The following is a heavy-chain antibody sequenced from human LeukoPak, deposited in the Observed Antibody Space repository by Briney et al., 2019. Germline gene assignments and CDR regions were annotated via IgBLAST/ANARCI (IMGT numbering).Heavy chain of an antibody. J-gene: IGHJ6*02. D-gene: IGHD2-15*01. V-gene: IGHV3-21*01. CDR3: ARSLLGSCTGGTCYIDYYGMDV. CDR2: ISSSAAYI. CDR1: GFSFSSYS. Sequence: GGSLRLSCAASGFSFSSYSLNWVRQAPGKGLEGVSSISSSAAYIFYADSLNGRFTISRDNAKNSLYLQMNSLRAEDTAVYYCARSLLGSCTGGTCYIDYYGMDVWGQGTTVTVSS.